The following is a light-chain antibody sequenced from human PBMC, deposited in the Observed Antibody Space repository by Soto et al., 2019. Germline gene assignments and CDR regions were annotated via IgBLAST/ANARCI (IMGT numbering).Light chain of an antibody. CDR1: QSVSSSY. J-gene: IGKJ1*01. Sequence: EIVLTQSPGTLSLSPGERATLSCRARQSVSSSYLAWYQQKPGQAPRLLIYGASSRAAGIPDRFSGSGSGTDFTLTISRLEPEDFAVYYCQQYGTSPWTFGQGTKVEIQ. CDR3: QQYGTSPWT. CDR2: GAS. V-gene: IGKV3-20*01.